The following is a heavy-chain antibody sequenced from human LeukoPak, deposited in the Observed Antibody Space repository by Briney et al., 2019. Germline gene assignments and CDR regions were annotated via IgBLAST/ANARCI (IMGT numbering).Heavy chain of an antibody. CDR3: AKAGDYGDYVFDY. J-gene: IGHJ4*02. Sequence: PGGSLRLSCAASGFTFSSYAMSWVRQAPGKGLEWVSAISGSGGRTYYADSVKGRFTISRDNSKNTMYLQMNSLRAEDTAVYYCAKAGDYGDYVFDYWGQGTLVTVSS. CDR2: ISGSGGRT. D-gene: IGHD4-17*01. CDR1: GFTFSSYA. V-gene: IGHV3-23*01.